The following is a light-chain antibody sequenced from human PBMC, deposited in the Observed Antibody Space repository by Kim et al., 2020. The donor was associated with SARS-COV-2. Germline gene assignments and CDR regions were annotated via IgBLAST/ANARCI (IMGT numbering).Light chain of an antibody. CDR3: NSRDSSGNQRV. CDR1: SLRSYY. CDR2: GKN. Sequence: ALGQTVRITCQGDSLRSYYASWYQQKPGQAPVLVIYGKNNRPSGIPDRFSGSNSGNTASLNITGAQAEDEADYYCNSRDSSGNQRVFGGVTQLTVL. J-gene: IGLJ3*02. V-gene: IGLV3-19*01.